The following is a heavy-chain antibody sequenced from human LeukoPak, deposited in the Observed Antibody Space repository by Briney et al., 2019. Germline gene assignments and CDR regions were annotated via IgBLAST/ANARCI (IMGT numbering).Heavy chain of an antibody. Sequence: ASVKVSCKASGGTFSSYAISWVRQAPGQGLEWMGGIIPIFGTANYAQKFQGRVTITADESTSTAYMELSSLRSEDTAVYYCARDRVVGATAAFDYWGQGTLVTVSS. CDR3: ARDRVVGATAAFDY. D-gene: IGHD1-26*01. J-gene: IGHJ4*02. CDR1: GGTFSSYA. CDR2: IIPIFGTA. V-gene: IGHV1-69*13.